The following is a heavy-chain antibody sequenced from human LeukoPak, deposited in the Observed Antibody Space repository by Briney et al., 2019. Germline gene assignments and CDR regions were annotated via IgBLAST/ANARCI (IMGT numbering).Heavy chain of an antibody. CDR3: ARALGDYVWGSYRFSLDY. CDR1: GGTFTSYA. V-gene: IGHV1-69*05. D-gene: IGHD3-16*02. Sequence: SVRVSSTASGGTFTSYAISWVRQAPGQGREWMGGIIPTFGTANYAQKFQGRVTITTDESTSTAYMELSSLRSEDTAVYYCARALGDYVWGSYRFSLDYWGEGTLVTVSS. CDR2: IIPTFGTA. J-gene: IGHJ4*02.